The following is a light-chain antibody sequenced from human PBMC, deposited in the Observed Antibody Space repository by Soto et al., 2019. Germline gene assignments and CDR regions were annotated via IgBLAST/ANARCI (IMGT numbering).Light chain of an antibody. Sequence: DIQLTQSPSFLSASVGDRVTITCRASQGISSNLAWYQQKPGKAPKLLIYTASTLQSGVPSRFSGSGSGTEFTLTISSLQPADFATYYCQHLHNIYPLTFGPGTKVDVK. J-gene: IGKJ3*01. CDR3: QHLHNIYPLT. CDR1: QGISSN. CDR2: TAS. V-gene: IGKV1-9*01.